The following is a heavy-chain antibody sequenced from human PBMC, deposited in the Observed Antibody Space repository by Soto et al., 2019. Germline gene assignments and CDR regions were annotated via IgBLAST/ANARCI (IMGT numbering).Heavy chain of an antibody. CDR2: IKQDGSEK. CDR1: GFTFSSYW. D-gene: IGHD6-13*01. Sequence: PGGSLRLSCAASGFTFSSYWMSWVRQAPGKGLEWVANIKQDGSEKYYVDSVKGRFTISRDNAKNSLYQQMNSMRAEDTAVYYCARSQRSSSWTPDDAFDIWGQGTMVTVSS. V-gene: IGHV3-7*01. CDR3: ARSQRSSSWTPDDAFDI. J-gene: IGHJ3*02.